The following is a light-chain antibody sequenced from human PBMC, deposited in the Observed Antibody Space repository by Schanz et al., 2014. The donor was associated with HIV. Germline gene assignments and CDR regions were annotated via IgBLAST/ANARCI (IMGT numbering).Light chain of an antibody. CDR2: LNSDGSH. J-gene: IGLJ3*02. CDR1: SGHSSYA. CDR3: QTWGTGIRV. V-gene: IGLV4-69*01. Sequence: QPVLTQSPSASASLGASVKLTCTLNSGHSSYAIAWHQQQPEKGPRYLMILNSDGSHSKGDGIPDRFSGSSSGAERYLTISSLQSEDEADYYCQTWGTGIRVFGGGTKLIVL.